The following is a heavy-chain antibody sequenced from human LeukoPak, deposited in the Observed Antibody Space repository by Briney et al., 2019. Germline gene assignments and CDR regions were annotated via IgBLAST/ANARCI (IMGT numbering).Heavy chain of an antibody. D-gene: IGHD6-13*01. CDR2: ISWEGSTT. V-gene: IGHV3-43*01. CDR1: GFNFDDHT. Sequence: GGSLRLSCAASGFNFDDHTMHWVRQLPGKGLQWLSLISWEGSTTYYADSVKDRFTISRDTSKNSLYLQMNSLRTEDTALYYCAKARSSSWSYLESWGQGTLVTVSS. J-gene: IGHJ4*02. CDR3: AKARSSSWSYLES.